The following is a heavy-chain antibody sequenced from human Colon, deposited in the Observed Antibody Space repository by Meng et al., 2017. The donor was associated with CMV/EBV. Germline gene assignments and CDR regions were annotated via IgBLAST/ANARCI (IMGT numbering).Heavy chain of an antibody. CDR1: GFTFDDYG. Sequence: GESLKISCAASGFTFDDYGMSWVRQAPGKGLEWVSGINWNGGSTGYADSVKGRFTISRDNSKNTVYLQMNSLRAEDTAVYFCAKTIAPGTLARPFDPWGQGTLVTVSS. CDR2: INWNGGST. V-gene: IGHV3-20*04. D-gene: IGHD6-6*01. J-gene: IGHJ5*02. CDR3: AKTIAPGTLARPFDP.